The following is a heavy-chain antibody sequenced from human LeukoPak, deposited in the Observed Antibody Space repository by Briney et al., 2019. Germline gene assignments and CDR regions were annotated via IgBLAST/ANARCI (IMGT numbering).Heavy chain of an antibody. V-gene: IGHV1-46*01. CDR1: GYTFTSYY. J-gene: IGHJ4*02. D-gene: IGHD6-19*01. CDR2: INPSGGST. Sequence: SVKVSCKASGYTFTSYYMHWVRQAPGQGLEWMGIINPSGGSTSYARKFQGRVTMTRDTSTSTVYMELSSLRSEDTAVYYCAREVIAVAGTIPFDYWGQGTLVTVSS. CDR3: AREVIAVAGTIPFDY.